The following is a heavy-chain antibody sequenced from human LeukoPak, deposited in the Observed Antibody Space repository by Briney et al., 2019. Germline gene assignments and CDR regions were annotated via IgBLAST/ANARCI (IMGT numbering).Heavy chain of an antibody. CDR3: ARVGFDYYYYYGMDV. Sequence: GASVKVSCKASGYTFTSYGISWVRQAPGQGLEWMGWISAYNGNTNYAQKLQGRVTMTTDTSTSTAYMELRSLRSDDTAVYYCARVGFDYYYYYGMDVWGQGTTVTVSS. V-gene: IGHV1-18*01. J-gene: IGHJ6*02. CDR2: ISAYNGNT. CDR1: GYTFTSYG. D-gene: IGHD2-15*01.